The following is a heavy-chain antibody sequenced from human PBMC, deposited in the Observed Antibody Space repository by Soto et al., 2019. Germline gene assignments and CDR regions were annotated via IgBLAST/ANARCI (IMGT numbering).Heavy chain of an antibody. Sequence: GGSLRLSCAASGFTFSDYYMSWIRQAPGKGLEWVSYISSSSSYTNYADSVKGRFTISRDNAKNSLYLQMNSLRAEDTAVYYCARVASNRIEYFDYWGQGTLVTVSS. D-gene: IGHD2-15*01. CDR1: GFTFSDYY. J-gene: IGHJ4*02. CDR2: ISSSSSYT. CDR3: ARVASNRIEYFDY. V-gene: IGHV3-11*06.